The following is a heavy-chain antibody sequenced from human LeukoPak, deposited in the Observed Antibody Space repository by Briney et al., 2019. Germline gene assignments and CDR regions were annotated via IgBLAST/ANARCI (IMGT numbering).Heavy chain of an antibody. CDR3: ARGYCYDGSGYLGR. J-gene: IGHJ4*02. V-gene: IGHV3-11*04. Sequence: PGGSLTLSCAASGFTFSDYYMNWIRQAPRKGLEWVSYMSSSGSTIYYADPVKGRFTISRDNAKNPLYLQMNSLRAEDTAVYYCARGYCYDGSGYLGRWGQGTLVTVSS. CDR1: GFTFSDYY. D-gene: IGHD3-22*01. CDR2: MSSSGSTI.